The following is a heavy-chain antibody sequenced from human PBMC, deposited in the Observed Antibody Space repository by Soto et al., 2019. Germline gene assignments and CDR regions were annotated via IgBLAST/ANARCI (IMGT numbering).Heavy chain of an antibody. Sequence: GGSLRLSCAASGFTFSSYSMNWVRQAPGKGLEWVSSISSSSSYIYYADSVKGRFTISRDNAKNSLYLQMNSLRAEDTAVYYCARDSNDYGDYEDSYYYMDVWGKGTTVTVSS. CDR2: ISSSSSYI. D-gene: IGHD4-17*01. CDR1: GFTFSSYS. J-gene: IGHJ6*03. CDR3: ARDSNDYGDYEDSYYYMDV. V-gene: IGHV3-21*01.